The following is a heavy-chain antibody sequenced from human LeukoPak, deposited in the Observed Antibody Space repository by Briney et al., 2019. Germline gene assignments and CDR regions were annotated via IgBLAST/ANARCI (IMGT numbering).Heavy chain of an antibody. D-gene: IGHD2-15*01. J-gene: IGHJ5*02. CDR3: VREAGYCAPVCVKTNWFDP. Sequence: GGSLGLSCAASGFPFSSHALSWVRQPPGKGLEWVAAISNGKTYYADSVRGRFAISRDDSTNTGYLHMNSLRDEDTALYHCVREAGYCAPVCVKTNWFDPWGQGTLVTVSS. CDR1: GFPFSSHA. V-gene: IGHV3-23*01. CDR2: ISNGKT.